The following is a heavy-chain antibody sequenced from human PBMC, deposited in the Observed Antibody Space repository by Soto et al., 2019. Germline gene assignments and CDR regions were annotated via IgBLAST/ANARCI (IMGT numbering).Heavy chain of an antibody. J-gene: IGHJ6*02. CDR1: GGTFSSYA. CDR2: IIPIFGTA. Sequence: QVQLVQSGAEVKKPGSSVKVSCKASGGTFSSYAISWVRQAPGQGLEWMGGIIPIFGTANYAQKFQGRVTITADESTSTAYMELSSLRSEDTAVYYCARQGVRGVMAQYYYYYYGMDVWGQGTTVTVSS. CDR3: ARQGVRGVMAQYYYYYYGMDV. V-gene: IGHV1-69*01. D-gene: IGHD3-10*01.